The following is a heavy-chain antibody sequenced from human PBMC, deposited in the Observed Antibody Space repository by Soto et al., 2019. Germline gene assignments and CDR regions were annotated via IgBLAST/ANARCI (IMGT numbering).Heavy chain of an antibody. CDR1: GFTFDDYA. V-gene: IGHV3-9*01. CDR3: AKDIGSFVVVTAISAFDI. Sequence: SLRLSCAASGFTFDDYAMHWVRQAPGKGLEWVSGISWNSGSIGYADSVKGRFTISRDNAKNSLYLQMNSLRAEDTALYYCAKDIGSFVVVTAISAFDIWGQGTMVTVSS. D-gene: IGHD2-21*02. J-gene: IGHJ3*02. CDR2: ISWNSGSI.